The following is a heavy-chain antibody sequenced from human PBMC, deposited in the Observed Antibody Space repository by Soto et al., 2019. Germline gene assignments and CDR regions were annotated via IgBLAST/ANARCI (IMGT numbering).Heavy chain of an antibody. Sequence: PSQTLSLTCAISGDSVSSNSAAWNWIRQSPSRGLEWLGRTYYRSKWYNDYAVSVKSRITINPDTSKNQFSLQLNSVTPEDTAVYYCARGELDTEMATIRSWGWFDPWGQGTLVTVSS. V-gene: IGHV6-1*01. CDR1: GDSVSSNSAA. D-gene: IGHD5-12*01. CDR2: TYYRSKWYN. J-gene: IGHJ5*02. CDR3: ARGELDTEMATIRSWGWFDP.